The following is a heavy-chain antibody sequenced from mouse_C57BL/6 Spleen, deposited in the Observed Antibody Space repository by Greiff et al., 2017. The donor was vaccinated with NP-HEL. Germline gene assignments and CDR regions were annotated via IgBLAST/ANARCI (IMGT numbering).Heavy chain of an antibody. Sequence: EVHLVESGGGLVKPGGSLKLSCAASGFTFSSYTMSWVRQTPEKRLEWVATISGGGGNTYYPDSVKGRFTISRDNAKNTLYLQMSSLRSEDTALYYCARRGYEFDYWGQGTTLTVSS. D-gene: IGHD2-2*01. J-gene: IGHJ2*01. V-gene: IGHV5-9*01. CDR2: ISGGGGNT. CDR3: ARRGYEFDY. CDR1: GFTFSSYT.